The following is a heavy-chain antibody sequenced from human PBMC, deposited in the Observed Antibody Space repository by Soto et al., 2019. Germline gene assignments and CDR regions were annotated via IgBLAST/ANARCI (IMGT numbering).Heavy chain of an antibody. CDR2: IYYSGST. V-gene: IGHV4-31*03. Sequence: SETLSLTCTVSGGSIRNGGYYWTWIRQHPGKGLEWIGYIYYSGSTYYNPSLKSRVTISIDTSKNQISLKLSSVTAADTAVYYCARENYDSIGWLDHWGQGTLVTVSS. CDR3: ARENYDSIGWLDH. J-gene: IGHJ4*02. CDR1: GGSIRNGGYY. D-gene: IGHD3-22*01.